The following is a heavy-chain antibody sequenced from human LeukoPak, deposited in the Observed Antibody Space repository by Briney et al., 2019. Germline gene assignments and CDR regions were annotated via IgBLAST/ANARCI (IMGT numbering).Heavy chain of an antibody. J-gene: IGHJ4*02. Sequence: ASVKVSCKASGCTFTGYYMHWVRQAPGQGLEWMGWINPNSGGTNYAQKFQGRVTMTRDTSISTAYMELSRLRSDDTDVYYCARDHCSSTSCYDYWGQGTLVTVSS. CDR3: ARDHCSSTSCYDY. CDR2: INPNSGGT. D-gene: IGHD2-2*01. V-gene: IGHV1-2*02. CDR1: GCTFTGYY.